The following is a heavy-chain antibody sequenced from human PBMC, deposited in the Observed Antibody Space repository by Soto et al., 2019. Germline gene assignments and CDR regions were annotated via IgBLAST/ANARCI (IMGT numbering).Heavy chain of an antibody. CDR2: ISAYSGNT. J-gene: IGHJ6*02. CDR1: GYTFSSYG. CDR3: ARDVVIEAALYYYGMDV. Sequence: ASVKVSCKASGYTFSSYGISWVRQAPGQGLEWMGWISAYSGNTNYAQKLQGRVTMTTDTSTSTVYMELSSLRSEDTAVYYCARDVVIEAALYYYGMDVWGQGTTVTVSS. D-gene: IGHD6-13*01. V-gene: IGHV1-18*01.